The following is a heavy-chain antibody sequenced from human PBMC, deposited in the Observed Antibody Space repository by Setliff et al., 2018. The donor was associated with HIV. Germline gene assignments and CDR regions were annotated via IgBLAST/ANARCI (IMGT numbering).Heavy chain of an antibody. CDR2: IYTSGSI. CDR3: VREGYCSSASCYFSGWFDP. Sequence: SETLSLTCTVSGGSISSYYWSWIRQPPGKGLEWIGYIYTSGSINYNPSLKSRVTISVDTSKNQFSLKLSSVTAADTAVYYCVREGYCSSASCYFSGWFDPWGQGTLVTVSS. CDR1: GGSISSYY. D-gene: IGHD2-2*01. J-gene: IGHJ5*02. V-gene: IGHV4-4*08.